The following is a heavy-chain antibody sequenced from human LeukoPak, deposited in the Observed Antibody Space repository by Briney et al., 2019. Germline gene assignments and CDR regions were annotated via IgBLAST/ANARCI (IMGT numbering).Heavy chain of an antibody. CDR2: IIPILGIA. J-gene: IGHJ6*02. D-gene: IGHD4-17*01. CDR3: ARSEAQYGRTALTYYYGMDV. Sequence: GASVNVSCKASGGTFSSYAISWVRQAPGQGLEWMGRIIPILGIANYAQKFQGRVTITADKSTSTAYMEPSSLRSEDTAVYYCARSEAQYGRTALTYYYGMDVWGQGTTVTVSS. V-gene: IGHV1-69*04. CDR1: GGTFSSYA.